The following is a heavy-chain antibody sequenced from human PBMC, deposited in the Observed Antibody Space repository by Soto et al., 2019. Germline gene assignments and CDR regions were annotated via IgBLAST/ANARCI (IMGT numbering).Heavy chain of an antibody. CDR3: ARGSGYENWFDP. D-gene: IGHD5-12*01. CDR1: GGSVSSGSYY. CDR2: IYYSGST. J-gene: IGHJ5*02. V-gene: IGHV4-61*01. Sequence: SETLSLTCTVSGGSVSSGSYYWSWIRQPPGKGLEWIGYIYYSGSTNYNPSLKSRVTISVDTSKNQFSLKLSSVTAADTAVYYCARGSGYENWFDPWGQGTLVTVSS.